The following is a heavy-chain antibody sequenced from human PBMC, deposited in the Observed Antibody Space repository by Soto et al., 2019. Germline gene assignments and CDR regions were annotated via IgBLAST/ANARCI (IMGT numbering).Heavy chain of an antibody. CDR3: ASRVKRFFQAEDGIRAVRSVSAFLLNRSSDL. Sequence: QHPGKGLERIGYIYYSGSTYYNPSLKSLVTISVDTAKNQFSLKLSSVTAADTAVYYCASRVKRFFQAEDGIRAVRSVSAFLLNRSSDL. D-gene: IGHD2-2*01. V-gene: IGHV4-31*01. CDR2: IYYSGST. J-gene: IGHJ2*01.